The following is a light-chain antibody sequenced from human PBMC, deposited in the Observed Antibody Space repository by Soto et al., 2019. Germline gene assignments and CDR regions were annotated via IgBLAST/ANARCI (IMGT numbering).Light chain of an antibody. Sequence: QSALTQPASVSGSPGQSITISCTGTSSDVGSYNYVSWYQQHPGKAPKLMIYEVSNRPSGVSDRFSGSKSGKTASLTIFGLQAEDEADYHCSSYTTSTTQVFGGGTKLTVL. CDR1: SSDVGSYNY. V-gene: IGLV2-14*01. J-gene: IGLJ2*01. CDR2: EVS. CDR3: SSYTTSTTQV.